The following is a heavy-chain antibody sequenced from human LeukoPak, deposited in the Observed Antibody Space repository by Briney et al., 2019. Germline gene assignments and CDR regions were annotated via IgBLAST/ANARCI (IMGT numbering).Heavy chain of an antibody. D-gene: IGHD2-2*01. J-gene: IGHJ3*02. Sequence: EASVKVSCKTSGRTFSSYAISWVRQAPGQGLEWMGWINPNSGGTNYAQKFQGRVTMTRDTSISTAYMELSRLRSDDTAVYYCARIGYCSSTSCYPGAFDIWGQGTMVTVSS. CDR3: ARIGYCSSTSCYPGAFDI. CDR1: GRTFSSYA. CDR2: INPNSGGT. V-gene: IGHV1-2*02.